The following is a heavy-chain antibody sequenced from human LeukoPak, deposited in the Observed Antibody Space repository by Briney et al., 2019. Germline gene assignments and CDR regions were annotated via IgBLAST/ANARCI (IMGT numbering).Heavy chain of an antibody. CDR2: INHSGST. CDR1: GGSFSGYY. D-gene: IGHD2-15*01. V-gene: IGHV4-34*01. CDR3: ARQGYCSGGSCFKKAFDI. J-gene: IGHJ3*02. Sequence: SETLSLTCAVYGGSFSGYYWSWIRQPPGKGLEWIGEINHSGSTNYNPSLKSRVTISVDTSKNQFSLKLSSVTAADTAVYYCARQGYCSGGSCFKKAFDIWGQGTMVTVSS.